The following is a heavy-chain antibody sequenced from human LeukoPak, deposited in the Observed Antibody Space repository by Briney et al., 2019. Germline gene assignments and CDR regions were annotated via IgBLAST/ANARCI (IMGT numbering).Heavy chain of an antibody. J-gene: IGHJ4*02. CDR2: ISSSSSTI. V-gene: IGHV3-48*01. D-gene: IGHD3-22*01. CDR1: GFTFSSYS. CDR3: ARRAWDSSGYYRSNYFDY. Sequence: GGSLRLSCAASGFTFSSYSMNWVRQAPGKGLEWVSYISSSSSTIYYADSVKGRFTISRDNAKNSLYLQMNSLRAEDTAVCYCARRAWDSSGYYRSNYFDYWGQGTLVTVSS.